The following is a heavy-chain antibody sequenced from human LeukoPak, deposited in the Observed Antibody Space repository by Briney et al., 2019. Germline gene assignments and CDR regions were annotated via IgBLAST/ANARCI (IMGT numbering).Heavy chain of an antibody. D-gene: IGHD1-26*01. CDR1: GGSISSGGYY. Sequence: SETLSLTCTVSGGSISSGGYYWGWIRQHPGKGLEWIGYIYYSGSTYYNPSLKSRVTISVDTSKNQFSLKLRSVTAADTAVYYCARDHSGTSYVMDWGQGTLVTVSS. CDR2: IYYSGST. V-gene: IGHV4-31*03. CDR3: ARDHSGTSYVMD. J-gene: IGHJ4*02.